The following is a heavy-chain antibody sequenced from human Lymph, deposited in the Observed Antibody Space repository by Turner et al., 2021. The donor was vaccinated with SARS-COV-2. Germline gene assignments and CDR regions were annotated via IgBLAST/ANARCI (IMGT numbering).Heavy chain of an antibody. Sequence: VQLVESGGGLIQPGGSLRLSCAASVFTVSSNYMSWGRQAPGKGLEWVSVIYSGGSTYYADSVKGRFTISRDNSKNTLYLQMNSLRAEDTAVYYCARVLPYGDYFDYWGQGTLVTVSS. CDR1: VFTVSSNY. CDR3: ARVLPYGDYFDY. V-gene: IGHV3-53*01. CDR2: IYSGGST. D-gene: IGHD4-17*01. J-gene: IGHJ4*02.